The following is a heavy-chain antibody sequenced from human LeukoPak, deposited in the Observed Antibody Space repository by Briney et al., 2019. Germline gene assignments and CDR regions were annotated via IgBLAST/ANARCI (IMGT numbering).Heavy chain of an antibody. V-gene: IGHV1-18*01. J-gene: IGHJ6*03. Sequence: ASVKVSCKTSGYSFPDYGISWVRQAPGQGLERMGWISAYYGSSHFAQKFQGRVTLTRDISTSTAYMELRSLRSDDTAMYYCASLGYCSSTSCYFGSDAYYYYYMDVWGKGTTVTVSS. CDR3: ASLGYCSSTSCYFGSDAYYYYYMDV. CDR1: GYSFPDYG. D-gene: IGHD2-2*01. CDR2: ISAYYGSS.